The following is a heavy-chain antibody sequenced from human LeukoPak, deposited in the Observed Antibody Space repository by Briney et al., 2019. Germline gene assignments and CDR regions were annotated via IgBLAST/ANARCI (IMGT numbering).Heavy chain of an antibody. CDR1: GFTLCDHA. CDR2: ISGTARSA. J-gene: IGHJ2*01. Sequence: GGSLRLSCAAPGFTLCDHAMGWVRQALRMGLEWVSGISGTARSAYYTSCVKGEFPDPRENSKKTLYLQMSSLRAEDPAVYYCVKDVLRLNYGYFDLWGRGTLVSVSS. CDR3: VKDVLRLNYGYFDL. D-gene: IGHD2-21*01. V-gene: IGHV3-23*01.